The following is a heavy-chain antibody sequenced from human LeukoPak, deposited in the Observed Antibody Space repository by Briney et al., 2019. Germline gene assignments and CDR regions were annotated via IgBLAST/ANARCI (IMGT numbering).Heavy chain of an antibody. CDR2: IDSTSGTI. CDR1: GFSFSTYE. CDR3: ARDATVGVPGTLYFDH. J-gene: IGHJ4*02. V-gene: IGHV3-48*03. Sequence: GGSLRRSGAASGFSFSTYEMNWVRQAPGKGLEWVSYIDSTSGTIHYGDSVKGRFTISRDNAKNSLYLQMNSLRVEDTAVYYCARDATVGVPGTLYFDHWGQGILVTVSS. D-gene: IGHD6-19*01.